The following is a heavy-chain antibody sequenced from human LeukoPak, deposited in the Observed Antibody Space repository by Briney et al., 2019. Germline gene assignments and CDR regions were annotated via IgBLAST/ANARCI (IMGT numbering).Heavy chain of an antibody. CDR1: GGSISSYY. V-gene: IGHV4-4*09. Sequence: KPSETLSLTCTVSGGSISSYYWSWIRQPPGKGLEWIGYIYTSGSTNYNPSLKSRVTISVDTSKNQYSLKLSSVTAADTAVYYCARHRRITMVRGVINWFDPWGQGTLVTVSS. D-gene: IGHD3-10*01. J-gene: IGHJ5*02. CDR2: IYTSGST. CDR3: ARHRRITMVRGVINWFDP.